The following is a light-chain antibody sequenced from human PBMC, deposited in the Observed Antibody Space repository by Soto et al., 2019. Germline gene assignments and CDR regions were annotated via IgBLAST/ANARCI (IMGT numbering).Light chain of an antibody. V-gene: IGLV1-47*01. CDR2: RNN. CDR1: SSNIGSNY. CDR3: AAWDDSLSGVV. Sequence: QSVLTQPPSASGTPGQRVTISCSGSSSNIGSNYVYWYQQLPGPAPKLLIYRNNQRPSGVPDRFSGSKSGTSASLAISGLRSEDEADYYCAAWDDSLSGVVFGGGTKLTLL. J-gene: IGLJ2*01.